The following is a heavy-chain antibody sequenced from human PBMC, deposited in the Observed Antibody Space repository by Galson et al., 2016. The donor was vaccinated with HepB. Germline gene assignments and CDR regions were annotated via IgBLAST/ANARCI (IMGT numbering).Heavy chain of an antibody. D-gene: IGHD1-26*01. CDR2: INHSGNT. J-gene: IGHJ4*02. CDR1: GGSLRGYY. V-gene: IGHV4-34*01. Sequence: ETLSLTCAVYGGSLRGYYWSWIRQPPGKGLEWIGEINHSGNTNYNPSLKSRVTMTVDASKNQFSPTLRSATAADTALYFCARISLRVGQDYWGQGTLVTVSS. CDR3: ARISLRVGQDY.